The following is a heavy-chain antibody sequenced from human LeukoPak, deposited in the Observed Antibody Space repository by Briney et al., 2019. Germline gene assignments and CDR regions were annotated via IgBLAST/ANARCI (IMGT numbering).Heavy chain of an antibody. J-gene: IGHJ4*02. Sequence: GGSLRLSCAASGFTSSSYALNWVRQAPGKGLEWVATVSGSGDRMYHADSVKGRFTISRDNSKNTIYLQMNSLRAEDTALYYCAKATAAPGFDFWGQGTLVTVSS. CDR2: VSGSGDRM. D-gene: IGHD6-13*01. CDR1: GFTSSSYA. V-gene: IGHV3-23*01. CDR3: AKATAAPGFDF.